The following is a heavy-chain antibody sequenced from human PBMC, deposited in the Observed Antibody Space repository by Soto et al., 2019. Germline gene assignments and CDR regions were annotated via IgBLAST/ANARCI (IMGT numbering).Heavy chain of an antibody. Sequence: GGSLRLSCAASGFTFSSYSMNWVRQAPGKGLEWVSYISSSSSTIYYADSVKGRFTISRNNAKNSLYLQMNSLRAEDTAVYYCARDFPYDYIWGSTYYFDYWGQGTLVTVSS. CDR1: GFTFSSYS. D-gene: IGHD3-16*01. V-gene: IGHV3-48*01. J-gene: IGHJ4*02. CDR2: ISSSSSTI. CDR3: ARDFPYDYIWGSTYYFDY.